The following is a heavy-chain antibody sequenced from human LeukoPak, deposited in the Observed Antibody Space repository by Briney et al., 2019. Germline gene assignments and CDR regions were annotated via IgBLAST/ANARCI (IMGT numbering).Heavy chain of an antibody. V-gene: IGHV3-53*01. CDR3: VGEGNSWNFDY. J-gene: IGHJ4*02. CDR1: GFTVSSNY. D-gene: IGHD6-13*01. Sequence: PGGSLRLSCAASGFTVSSNYMSWVRQAPGKGLEWVSVIYSGGTTKYADSVKGRFTISRDNSKNTLYLQMNSVRADDTAVYYCVGEGNSWNFDYWGQGTLVTVSS. CDR2: IYSGGTT.